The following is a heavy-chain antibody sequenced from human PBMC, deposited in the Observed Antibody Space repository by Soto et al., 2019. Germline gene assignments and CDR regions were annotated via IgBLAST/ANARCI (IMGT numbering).Heavy chain of an antibody. D-gene: IGHD3-3*01. Sequence: EVQVLESGGGLVQPGGSLRLSCAASGFTFSDYAMSWVRQAPGKGLEWVSGISGSGLSTYYADSVKGRLTISRDNSKNTLYLQMNSLRPEDTAIYYCAKDRYVTIFGVVGGGDYWGQGTQITVSS. CDR2: ISGSGLST. CDR3: AKDRYVTIFGVVGGGDY. CDR1: GFTFSDYA. J-gene: IGHJ4*02. V-gene: IGHV3-23*01.